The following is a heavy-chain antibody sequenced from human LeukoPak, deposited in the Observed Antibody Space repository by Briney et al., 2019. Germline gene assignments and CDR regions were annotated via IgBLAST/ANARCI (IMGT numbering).Heavy chain of an antibody. D-gene: IGHD5-24*01. V-gene: IGHV4-34*01. J-gene: IGHJ4*02. CDR1: GGSFSGYY. CDR2: IHYSGRI. Sequence: KPSEALSLTCAVSGGSFSGYYWTWIRQPPGKGLEWIGEIHYSGRINYNPSLKSRVTISADTSNNHFSLKMNSVTAADTAVYYCSRGTDAYKCGNSWGQGTLVTVSS. CDR3: SRGTDAYKCGNS.